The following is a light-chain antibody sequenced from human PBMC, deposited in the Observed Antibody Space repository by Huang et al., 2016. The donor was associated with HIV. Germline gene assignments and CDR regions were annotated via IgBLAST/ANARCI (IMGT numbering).Light chain of an antibody. CDR1: QSVSSNV. Sequence: EVVLTQSPGTLSLSPGERATLSCRASQSVSSNVLAWYQQKPGQAPRLLIYGASSRATGIPDRFSGSGSGTDFTLTISRLEPEDFAVYYCQQYGGSPLFTFGPGTKVDIK. V-gene: IGKV3-20*01. CDR3: QQYGGSPLFT. CDR2: GAS. J-gene: IGKJ3*01.